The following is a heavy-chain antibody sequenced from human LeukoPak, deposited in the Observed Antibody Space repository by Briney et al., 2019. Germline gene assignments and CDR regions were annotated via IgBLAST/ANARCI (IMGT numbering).Heavy chain of an antibody. D-gene: IGHD5-18*01. CDR2: IYTSGST. Sequence: PSETLSLTCTVSGGSISSGSYYWSWIRQPAGKGLEWIGRIYTSGSTNYNPSLKSRVTISVDTSKNQFSLKLSSVTAADTAVYYCARPSGYGYFYYFDYWGQGTLVTVSS. CDR1: GGSISSGSYY. V-gene: IGHV4-61*02. J-gene: IGHJ4*02. CDR3: ARPSGYGYFYYFDY.